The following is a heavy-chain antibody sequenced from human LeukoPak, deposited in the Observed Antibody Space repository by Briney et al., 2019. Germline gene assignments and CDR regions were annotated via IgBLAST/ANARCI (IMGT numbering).Heavy chain of an antibody. CDR3: ARPRRQYGLGLGY. V-gene: IGHV3-66*02. J-gene: IGHJ4*02. CDR2: IYSGGST. D-gene: IGHD4-11*01. CDR1: GFTVSSNY. Sequence: QTGGSLRLSCAASGFTVSSNYMSWVRQAPGKGLEWVSVIYSGGSTYYADSVKGRFTISRDNSKNTLYLQRNSLRAEDTAVYYCARPRRQYGLGLGYWGQGTLVTVSS.